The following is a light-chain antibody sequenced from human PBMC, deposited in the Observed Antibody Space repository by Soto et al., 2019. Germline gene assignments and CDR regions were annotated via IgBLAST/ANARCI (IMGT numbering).Light chain of an antibody. V-gene: IGKV3-20*01. J-gene: IGKJ3*01. Sequence: EIVLTQSPGTLSLSPGDRATLSCRASQPLNTYLAWYQQKPGQAPRLLIYRESSRATGIPDRFTGSGSGTDFTLTISRLEPEDFAVYSCQYYADSPGSFGPGTKVDIK. CDR1: QPLNTY. CDR3: QYYADSPGS. CDR2: RES.